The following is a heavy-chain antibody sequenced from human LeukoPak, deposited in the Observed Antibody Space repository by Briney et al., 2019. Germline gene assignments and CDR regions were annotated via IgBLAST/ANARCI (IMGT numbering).Heavy chain of an antibody. CDR2: IYYSGST. V-gene: IGHV4-59*01. CDR3: AREAAATSL. D-gene: IGHD6-25*01. Sequence: SETLSLTCTVSGGSISSYYWSWIRQPPGKGLEGIGYIYYSGSTNYNPSLKSRVTISVDTSKNQFSLKLSSVTAADTAVYYCAREAAATSLWGRGTLVTVSS. CDR1: GGSISSYY. J-gene: IGHJ2*01.